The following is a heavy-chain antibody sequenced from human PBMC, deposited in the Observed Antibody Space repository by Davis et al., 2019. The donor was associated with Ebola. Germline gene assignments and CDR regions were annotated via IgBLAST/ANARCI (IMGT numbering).Heavy chain of an antibody. CDR3: ARGVSIGPDY. V-gene: IGHV4-34*01. J-gene: IGHJ4*02. D-gene: IGHD2-21*01. CDR2: INHSGST. CDR1: GGSFSGYY. Sequence: GSLRLSCAVYGGSFSGYYWSWIRQPPGKGLEWIGEINHSGSTNYNPSLKSRVTISVDRSKNQFSLKLSSVTAADTAVYYCARGVSIGPDYWGQGTLVTVSS.